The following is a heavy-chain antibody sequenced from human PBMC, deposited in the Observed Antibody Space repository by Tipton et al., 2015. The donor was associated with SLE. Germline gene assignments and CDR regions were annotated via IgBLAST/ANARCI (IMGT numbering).Heavy chain of an antibody. CDR3: AKDGMLEFSGSHHLDY. J-gene: IGHJ4*02. V-gene: IGHV3-30*02. CDR2: IRYDGSEK. Sequence: SGFTFSSYGMYWVRQAPGKGLEWGAFIRYDGSEKYYADSGKGRFTISRDNSRNMLHLQMNSLRAEDTAVYYCAKDGMLEFSGSHHLDYWGQGTLVTVPS. CDR1: GFTFSSYG. D-gene: IGHD1-26*01.